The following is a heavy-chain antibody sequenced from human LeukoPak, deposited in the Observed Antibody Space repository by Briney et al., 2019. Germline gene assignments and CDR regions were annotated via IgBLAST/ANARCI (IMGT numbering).Heavy chain of an antibody. CDR1: GFTFSSYS. CDR3: ARANYYYDSSAPFGGDY. V-gene: IGHV3-48*04. J-gene: IGHJ4*02. Sequence: PGGSLRLSCAASGFTFSSYSMNWVRQAPGKGLEWVSYISSSGSTIYYADSVKGRFTISRDNAKNSLYLQMNSLRAEDTAVYYCARANYYYDSSAPFGGDYWGQGTLVTVSS. CDR2: ISSSGSTI. D-gene: IGHD3-22*01.